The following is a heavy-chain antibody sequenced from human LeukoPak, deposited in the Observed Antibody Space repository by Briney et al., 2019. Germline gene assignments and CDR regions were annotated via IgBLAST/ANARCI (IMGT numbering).Heavy chain of an antibody. J-gene: IGHJ4*02. D-gene: IGHD3-10*01. CDR3: ARVVYYGYYFDY. CDR1: GYTFTGYY. V-gene: IGHV1-2*06. CDR2: INPNSGGT. Sequence: GASVKVSCKASGYTFTGYYMHWVRQAPGQGLEWMGRINPNSGGTNYAQKFQGRVTMTRDTSISTAYKELSRLRSDDTAVYYCARVVYYGYYFDYWGQGTLVTVSS.